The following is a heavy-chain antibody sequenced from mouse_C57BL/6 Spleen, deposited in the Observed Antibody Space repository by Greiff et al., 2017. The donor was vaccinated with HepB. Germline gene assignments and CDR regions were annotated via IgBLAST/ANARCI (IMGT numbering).Heavy chain of an antibody. CDR1: GFTFSDYY. CDR3: ARHLYYSSRDWYFDV. CDR2: ISNGGGST. J-gene: IGHJ1*03. D-gene: IGHD1-1*01. V-gene: IGHV5-12*01. Sequence: EVQLVESGGGLVQPGGSLKLSCAASGFTFSDYYMYWVRQTPEKRLEWVAYISNGGGSTYYPDTVKGRFTISRDTAKNTLYLQLSRLKSEDTAMYYGARHLYYSSRDWYFDVWGTGTTVTVAS.